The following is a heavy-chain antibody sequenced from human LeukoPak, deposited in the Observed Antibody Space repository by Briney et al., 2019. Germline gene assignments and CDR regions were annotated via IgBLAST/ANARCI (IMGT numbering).Heavy chain of an antibody. V-gene: IGHV3-11*01. CDR3: ARDVSAIPPYYYGMDV. D-gene: IGHD2-21*02. CDR1: GFTFSDYY. J-gene: IGHJ6*02. CDR2: ISSSGSTI. Sequence: GGSLRLSCAASGFTFSDYYMSWIRQAPGKGLEWVSYISSSGSTIYYADSVKGRFTISRDNAKNSLYLQMNSLRAEDTAVYYCARDVSAIPPYYYGMDVWGQGTTVTVSS.